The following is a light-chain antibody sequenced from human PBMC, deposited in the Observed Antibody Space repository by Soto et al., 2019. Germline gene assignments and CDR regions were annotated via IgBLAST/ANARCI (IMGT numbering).Light chain of an antibody. CDR2: WAS. J-gene: IGKJ1*01. Sequence: DIVMTQSPDSLAVSLGERATINCKSSQSLLYSSNSKDYLVWYQQKPGQPPKLLIYWASTRGSGVPDRFSGSGSGTDFTLTISSLQAEDVAVYYCQQYYSIPWTFGQGTTVEIK. V-gene: IGKV4-1*01. CDR3: QQYYSIPWT. CDR1: QSLLYSSNSKDY.